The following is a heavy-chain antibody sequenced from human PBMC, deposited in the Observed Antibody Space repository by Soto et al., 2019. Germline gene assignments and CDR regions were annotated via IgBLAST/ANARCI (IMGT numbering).Heavy chain of an antibody. V-gene: IGHV1-18*01. J-gene: IGHJ4*02. CDR2: ISAYNGNT. CDR1: GYTFTSYG. CDR3: ARGPQDDRENVELDIDY. Sequence: ASVKVSCKASGYTFTSYGISWVRQAPGQGLEWMGWISAYNGNTNYAQKLQGRVTMTTDTSTSTAYMELRSLRSDDTAVYYCARGPQDDRENVELDIDYWGQGTLVTVSS. D-gene: IGHD3-22*01.